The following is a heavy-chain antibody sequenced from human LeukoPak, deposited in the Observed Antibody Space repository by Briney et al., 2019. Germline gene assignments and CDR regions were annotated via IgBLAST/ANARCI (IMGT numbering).Heavy chain of an antibody. CDR3: ARDLGQYYDTSDNWFDP. CDR2: ISGSGGST. D-gene: IGHD3-22*01. Sequence: PGGSLRLSCAASGFTFSSYAMSWVRQASGKGLEWVSAISGSGGSTYYADSVKGRFTISRDNAKNTLNLQMNSLRAEDTAVYYCARDLGQYYDTSDNWFDPWGQGTLVTVSS. CDR1: GFTFSSYA. J-gene: IGHJ5*02. V-gene: IGHV3-23*01.